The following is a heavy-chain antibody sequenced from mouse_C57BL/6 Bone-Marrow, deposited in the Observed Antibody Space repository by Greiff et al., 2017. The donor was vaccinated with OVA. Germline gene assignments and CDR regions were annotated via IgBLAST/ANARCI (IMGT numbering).Heavy chain of an antibody. J-gene: IGHJ4*01. CDR1: GFNIKNTY. Sequence: DVQLQESVAELVRPGASVKLSCTASGFNIKNTYMHWVKQRPEQGLEWIGRIDPANGNTKYAPKFQGKATITADTSSNTAYLQLSSLTSEDTAIFYDATPPHGNKRPLYGRAMDYWGQGTSVTVSS. V-gene: IGHV14-3*01. D-gene: IGHD1-1*01. CDR3: ATPPHGNKRPLYGRAMDY. CDR2: IDPANGNT.